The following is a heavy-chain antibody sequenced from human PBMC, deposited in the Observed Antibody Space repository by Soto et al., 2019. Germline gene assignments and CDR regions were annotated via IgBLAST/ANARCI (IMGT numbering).Heavy chain of an antibody. D-gene: IGHD6-6*01. CDR2: IYHSGST. V-gene: IGHV4-4*02. J-gene: IGHJ4*02. CDR1: GGSISSSNW. Sequence: PSETLSLTCAVSGGSISSSNWWSWVRQPPGKGLEWIGEIYHSGSTNYNPSLKSRVTISVDTSKNQFSLKLSSVTAADTAVYYCASRDSSSSLPYPPHFDYWGQGTLVTVSS. CDR3: ASRDSSSSLPYPPHFDY.